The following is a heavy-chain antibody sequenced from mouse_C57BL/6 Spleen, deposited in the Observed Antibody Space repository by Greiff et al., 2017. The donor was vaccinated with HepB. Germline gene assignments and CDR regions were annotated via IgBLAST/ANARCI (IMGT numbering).Heavy chain of an antibody. Sequence: VQLQQSGTVLARPGASVKMSCKTSGYTFTSYWMHWVKQRPGQGLEWIGAIYPGNSDTSYNQKFKGKAKLTAVTSASTAYMELSSLTNEDSAVYYCTREGLGRRAMDYWGQGTSVTVSS. V-gene: IGHV1-5*01. CDR1: GYTFTSYW. CDR3: TREGLGRRAMDY. CDR2: IYPGNSDT. D-gene: IGHD4-1*01. J-gene: IGHJ4*01.